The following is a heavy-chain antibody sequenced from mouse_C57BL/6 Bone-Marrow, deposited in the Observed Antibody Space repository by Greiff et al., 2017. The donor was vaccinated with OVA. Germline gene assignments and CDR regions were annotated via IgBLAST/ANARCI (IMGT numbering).Heavy chain of an antibody. Sequence: QVTLKVSGPGILQPSQTLSLTCSFSGFSLSTFGMGVGWIRQPSGKGLEWLAHIWWDDDTYYNPALKGRLPLSKDTSKNQVFLKIANVDTADTATYYCARIQLGLYYFDYWGQGTTLTVSS. V-gene: IGHV8-8*01. CDR1: GFSLSTFGMG. CDR3: ARIQLGLYYFDY. D-gene: IGHD4-1*02. CDR2: IWWDDDT. J-gene: IGHJ2*01.